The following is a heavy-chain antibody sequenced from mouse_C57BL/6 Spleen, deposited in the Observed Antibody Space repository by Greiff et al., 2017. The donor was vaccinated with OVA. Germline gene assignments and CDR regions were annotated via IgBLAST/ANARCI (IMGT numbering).Heavy chain of an antibody. CDR3: ARATVGAYWYVDV. J-gene: IGHJ1*03. Sequence: EVNVVESGGGLVKPGGSLKLSCAASGFTFSSYAMSWVRQTPEKRLEWVATISDGGSYTYYPDNVKGRFTISRDNAKNNLYLQMSHLKAEDTAMYYCARATVGAYWYVDVWGTGTTVTVSS. D-gene: IGHD1-1*01. CDR2: ISDGGSYT. CDR1: GFTFSSYA. V-gene: IGHV5-4*03.